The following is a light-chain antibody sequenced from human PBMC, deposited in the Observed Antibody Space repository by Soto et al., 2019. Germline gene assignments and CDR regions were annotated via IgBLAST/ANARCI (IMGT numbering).Light chain of an antibody. CDR2: KVS. Sequence: DVVMTQSSLSLPVTLGQPASISCRSSQSLVDSDGTTYLSWFQQRPGQSPRRLIYKVSTRDSGVPDRFSGSGSGSDFTLRISRVEADDVGTFYCMQGTYAPHTFGRGTKLEMK. V-gene: IGKV2-30*01. CDR1: QSLVDSDGTTY. J-gene: IGKJ2*01. CDR3: MQGTYAPHT.